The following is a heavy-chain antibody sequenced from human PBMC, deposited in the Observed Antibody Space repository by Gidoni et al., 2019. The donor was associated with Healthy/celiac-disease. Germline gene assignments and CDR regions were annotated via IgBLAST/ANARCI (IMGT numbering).Heavy chain of an antibody. CDR3: ARGRQQLVASNIRKYYYYDYGMDV. V-gene: IGHV4-34*01. CDR2: INHSGST. J-gene: IGHJ6*02. CDR1: GGSFSGYY. Sequence: QVQLQQWGAGLLKPSETLSLTCAVYGGSFSGYYWSWIRQPPGKGLGWIGEINHSGSTNYNPSLKSRVTISIDTSKNQFSLKLSSVTAADTAVYYCARGRQQLVASNIRKYYYYDYGMDVWGQGTTVTVSS. D-gene: IGHD6-13*01.